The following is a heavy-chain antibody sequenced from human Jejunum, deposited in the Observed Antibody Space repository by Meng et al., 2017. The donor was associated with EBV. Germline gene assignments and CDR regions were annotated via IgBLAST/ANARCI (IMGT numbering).Heavy chain of an antibody. CDR2: FYYSASP. Sequence: QVQLQESGPGLVKSSEXLSLTCTXSGGSVSTGSYYWSWIRQPPGKGLEWIGYFYYSASPKYNPSLKSRATISADMSKNQFSLKLRSVTSADTAVYYCARGRGVTDYYDSSGSPFDYWGQGTLVTVSS. D-gene: IGHD3-22*01. CDR3: ARGRGVTDYYDSSGSPFDY. J-gene: IGHJ4*02. V-gene: IGHV4-61*01. CDR1: GGSVSTGSYY.